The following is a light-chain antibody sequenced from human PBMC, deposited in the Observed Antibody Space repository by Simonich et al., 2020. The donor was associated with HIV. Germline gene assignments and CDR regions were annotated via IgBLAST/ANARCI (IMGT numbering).Light chain of an antibody. V-gene: IGKV1D-13*01. J-gene: IGKJ3*01. CDR1: QSISSY. Sequence: IQMTQSPSSLSASVGDRVTITCRTSQSISSYLNWYQHKPGKAPKLLIYAASSLESGVPSRFSGSGSGTDFTLTISSLQPEDFATYYCQQFNNYLITFGPGTKVDIK. CDR3: QQFNNYLIT. CDR2: AAS.